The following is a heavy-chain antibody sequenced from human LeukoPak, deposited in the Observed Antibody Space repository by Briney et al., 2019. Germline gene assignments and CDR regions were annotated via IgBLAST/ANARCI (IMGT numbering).Heavy chain of an antibody. V-gene: IGHV1-69*04. D-gene: IGHD3-22*01. CDR1: GGTFSNYA. Sequence: PVKVSCKASGGTFSNYAISWVRQAPGQGLEWMGRIIPILGKPDYAQKFQGRVTITADKSTSTAYVELSSLRSEDTAVYYCARDTGLSSEGSWGQGTLVTVSS. J-gene: IGHJ5*02. CDR2: IIPILGKP. CDR3: ARDTGLSSEGS.